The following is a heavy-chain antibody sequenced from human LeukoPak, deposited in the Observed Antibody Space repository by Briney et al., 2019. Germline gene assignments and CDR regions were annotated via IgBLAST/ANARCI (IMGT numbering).Heavy chain of an antibody. D-gene: IGHD1-26*01. CDR3: ATDLEDRSGSYYDAEAFDI. Sequence: GASVKVSCKVSGYTLTELSMHWVRQAPGKGLEWMGGFDPEDGETIYAQKFQGRVTMTEDTSTDTAYMELSSLRSEDTAVYYCATDLEDRSGSYYDAEAFDIWGQGTMVTVSS. CDR2: FDPEDGET. V-gene: IGHV1-24*01. CDR1: GYTLTELS. J-gene: IGHJ3*02.